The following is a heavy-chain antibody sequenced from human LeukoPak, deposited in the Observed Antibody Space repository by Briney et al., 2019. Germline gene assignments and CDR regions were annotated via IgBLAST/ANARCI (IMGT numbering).Heavy chain of an antibody. CDR2: ISGSGISAGDGTT. CDR1: GVTFSSYG. D-gene: IGHD2-2*01. V-gene: IGHV3-23*01. CDR3: AKGHDTSCFDY. J-gene: IGHJ4*02. Sequence: GGSLRLSCVASGVTFSSYGMHWVRQAPGKGLEWVSSISGSGISAGDGTTSYADSVKGRFTISRDDSKNTLYLQMNSLRAEDTAIYYCAKGHDTSCFDYWGQGTLVTVSS.